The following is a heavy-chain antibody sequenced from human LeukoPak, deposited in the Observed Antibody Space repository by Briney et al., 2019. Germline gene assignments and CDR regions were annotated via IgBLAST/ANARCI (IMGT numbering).Heavy chain of an antibody. CDR3: AKDVLAFCGGDCYSLGY. Sequence: GGSLRLSCAASGFTLSNYAMTWVRPAPGKGLEWVSTTTGSSGSTYYADSVKGRSTISRDNSKDTLYLQMNSLRPEDTAVYYCAKDVLAFCGGDCYSLGYWGQGTLVTVSS. CDR1: GFTLSNYA. J-gene: IGHJ4*02. CDR2: TTGSSGST. V-gene: IGHV3-23*01. D-gene: IGHD2-21*02.